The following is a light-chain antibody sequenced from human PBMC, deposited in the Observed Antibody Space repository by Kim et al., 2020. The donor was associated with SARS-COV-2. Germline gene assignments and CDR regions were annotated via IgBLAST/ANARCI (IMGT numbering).Light chain of an antibody. CDR2: GAS. CDR1: QSVSSN. V-gene: IGKV3-15*01. CDR3: QQYNNWPPT. J-gene: IGKJ1*01. Sequence: VSPGKRATLSCRARQSVSSNLAWYQQKPGQAPRLLNYGASTRATGIPARFSGSGSGTEFTLTISSLQSEDFAVYYCQQYNNWPPTFGQGTKVDIK.